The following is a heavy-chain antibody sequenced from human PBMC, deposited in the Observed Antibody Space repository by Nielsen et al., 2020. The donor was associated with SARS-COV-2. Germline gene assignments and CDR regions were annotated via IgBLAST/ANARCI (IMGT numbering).Heavy chain of an antibody. V-gene: IGHV3-21*01. CDR2: ISSSSSYI. CDR1: GITFSTSS. Sequence: GGSLRLSCVASGITFSTSSMNWVRQAPGKGLEWVSSISSSSSYIYYADSVKGRFTISRDNAKNSLYLQMNSLRAEDTAVYYCARGTATAMAYYYYYGMDVWGQGTTVTVSS. J-gene: IGHJ6*02. CDR3: ARGTATAMAYYYYYGMDV. D-gene: IGHD5-18*01.